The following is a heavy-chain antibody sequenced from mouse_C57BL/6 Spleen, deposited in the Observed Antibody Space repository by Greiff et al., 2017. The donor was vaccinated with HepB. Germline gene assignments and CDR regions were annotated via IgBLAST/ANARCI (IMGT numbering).Heavy chain of an antibody. D-gene: IGHD2-10*01. Sequence: VQLQQSGGGLVKPGGSLKLSCAASGFTFSSYAMSWVRQTPEKRLEWVATISDGGSYTYYPDNVKGRFTISRDNAKNNLYLQMSHLKSEDTAMYYCARDSYPDVWGTGTTVTVSS. V-gene: IGHV5-4*01. CDR3: ARDSYPDV. J-gene: IGHJ1*03. CDR2: ISDGGSYT. CDR1: GFTFSSYA.